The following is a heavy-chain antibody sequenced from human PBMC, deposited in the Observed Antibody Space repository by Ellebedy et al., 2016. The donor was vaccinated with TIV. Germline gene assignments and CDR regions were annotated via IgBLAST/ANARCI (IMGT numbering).Heavy chain of an antibody. CDR1: GFTFSSYG. CDR3: ARDLLEREDFWSGYTLDY. Sequence: PGGSLRLSCAASGFTFSSYGMHWVRQAPGKGLEWVAVIWYDGSNKYYADSVKGRFTISRDNSKNTLYLQMNSLRAEDTAVYYCARDLLEREDFWSGYTLDYWGQGTLVTVSS. J-gene: IGHJ4*02. D-gene: IGHD3-3*01. CDR2: IWYDGSNK. V-gene: IGHV3-33*01.